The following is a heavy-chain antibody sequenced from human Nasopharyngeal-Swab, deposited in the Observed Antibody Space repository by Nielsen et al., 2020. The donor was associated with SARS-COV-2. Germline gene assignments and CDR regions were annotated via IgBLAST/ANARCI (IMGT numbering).Heavy chain of an antibody. Sequence: GGSLRLSCAASGFTFSDYYMSWIRQAPGKGLEWVSYISSSSSYTDYADSVKGRFTISRDNAKNSLHLQMNSLRAEDTAVYYCARHYDFWSGYYNSHFYGMDVWGQGTTVTVSS. CDR2: ISSSSSYT. CDR3: ARHYDFWSGYYNSHFYGMDV. J-gene: IGHJ6*02. D-gene: IGHD3-3*01. CDR1: GFTFSDYY. V-gene: IGHV3-11*06.